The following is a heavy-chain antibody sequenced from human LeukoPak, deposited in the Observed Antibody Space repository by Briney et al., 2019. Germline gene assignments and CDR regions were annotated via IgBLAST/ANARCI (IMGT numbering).Heavy chain of an antibody. J-gene: IGHJ4*02. Sequence: GGSLRLSCAASGFTFSSYATHWVRQAPGKGLEWVAVISYDGSNKYYADSVKGRFTISRDNSKNTLYLQMNSLRAEDTAVYYCARDLQDIVVVPAADYWGQGTLVTVSS. D-gene: IGHD2-2*01. V-gene: IGHV3-30*04. CDR2: ISYDGSNK. CDR3: ARDLQDIVVVPAADY. CDR1: GFTFSSYA.